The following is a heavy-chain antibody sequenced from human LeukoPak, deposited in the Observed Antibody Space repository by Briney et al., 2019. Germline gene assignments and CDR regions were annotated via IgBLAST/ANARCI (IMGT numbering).Heavy chain of an antibody. V-gene: IGHV3-48*01. CDR1: GFTYSSYS. Sequence: PGGSLRLSCAASGFTYSSYSMDWVRQAPGKGLEFISYISSTGNTIYYADSVTGRFTTSRDNAKNSLYLQMNILRAEDTALYYCANPGGYTNGSGTALDIWGQGTMVTVSS. CDR3: ANPGGYTNGSGTALDI. J-gene: IGHJ3*02. CDR2: ISSTGNTI. D-gene: IGHD5-12*01.